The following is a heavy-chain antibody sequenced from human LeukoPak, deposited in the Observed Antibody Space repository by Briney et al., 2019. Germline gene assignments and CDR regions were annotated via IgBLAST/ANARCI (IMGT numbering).Heavy chain of an antibody. CDR1: GYTFTGYY. J-gene: IGHJ5*02. V-gene: IGHV1-2*04. Sequence: GASVKVSCKASGYTFTGYYMHWVRQAPGQGLEWMGWINPNSGGTNYAQKFQGWVTMTRDTSISTAYMELSRLRSGDTAVYYCARGKLERPNWFDPWGQGTLVTVSS. D-gene: IGHD1-1*01. CDR2: INPNSGGT. CDR3: ARGKLERPNWFDP.